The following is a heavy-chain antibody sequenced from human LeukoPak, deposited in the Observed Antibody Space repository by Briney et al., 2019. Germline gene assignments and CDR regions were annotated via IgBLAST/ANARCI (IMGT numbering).Heavy chain of an antibody. Sequence: PSETLSLTCTVSGGSISSSSYYWGWIRQPPGKGLEWIGSIYYSGSTYYNPSLKSRVTISVDTSKNQFSLKLSSVTAADTAVYYCARTKWELRPGLLTFDYWGQGTRVNGSS. J-gene: IGHJ4*02. CDR3: ARTKWELRPGLLTFDY. CDR2: IYYSGST. V-gene: IGHV4-39*01. D-gene: IGHD1-26*01. CDR1: GGSISSSSYY.